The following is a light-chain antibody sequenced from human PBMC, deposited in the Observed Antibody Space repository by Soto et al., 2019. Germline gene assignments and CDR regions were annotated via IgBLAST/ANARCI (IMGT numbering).Light chain of an antibody. Sequence: EIVMTQSPATLSVSPGERATLSCRASQSVSRNVAWYQQKPCQAPRLLINDASTRATGISVRFSGSGSGTEFTLTISSLQSEDFAVYYCQQYNNWLWTFGQGTKVEIK. J-gene: IGKJ1*01. CDR3: QQYNNWLWT. CDR1: QSVSRN. V-gene: IGKV3-15*01. CDR2: DAS.